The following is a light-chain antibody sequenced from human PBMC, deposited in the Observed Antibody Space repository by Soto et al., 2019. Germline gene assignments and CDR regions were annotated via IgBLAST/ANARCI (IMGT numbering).Light chain of an antibody. CDR3: QQYNNWPRT. V-gene: IGKV3-15*01. CDR1: QSVSSS. J-gene: IGKJ1*01. Sequence: IVMTQSPATLSVYPGERATLSCRASQSVSSSLAWYQQKPGQAPRLLIYGASTRATGIPVRFSGSGSGTEFTLTISSLQSEDFAVYYCQQYNNWPRTFGQGTKVDIK. CDR2: GAS.